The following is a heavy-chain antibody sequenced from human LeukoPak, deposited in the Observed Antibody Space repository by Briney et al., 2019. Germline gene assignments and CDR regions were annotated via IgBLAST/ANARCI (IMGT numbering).Heavy chain of an antibody. D-gene: IGHD2-21*02. CDR2: IYSGGST. V-gene: IGHV3-53*01. CDR3: ARGGGAYCGDDCRRTIDH. J-gene: IGHJ4*02. Sequence: GGSLRLSCAASGFTVSSNYMSWVRQAPEKGLEWVSVIYSGGSTYYADSVKGRFTVSRDTSKNTLFLQMDSLRAEDTAVYYCARGGGAYCGDDCRRTIDHWGQGTLVTVSS. CDR1: GFTVSSNY.